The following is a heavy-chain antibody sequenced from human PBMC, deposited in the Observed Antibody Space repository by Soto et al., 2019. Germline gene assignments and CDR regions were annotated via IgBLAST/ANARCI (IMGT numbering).Heavy chain of an antibody. Sequence: GGSLRLSCAASGFTFRSYAMTWVRQAPGKGLEWVSVISGSGAATFYADSVKGRFTISRDNSKNTLYLQVNSLRAEDSAVYYCAKAKGQYSSSSFDYWGQGTLVTVSS. J-gene: IGHJ4*02. CDR3: AKAKGQYSSSSFDY. D-gene: IGHD6-6*01. CDR1: GFTFRSYA. V-gene: IGHV3-23*01. CDR2: ISGSGAAT.